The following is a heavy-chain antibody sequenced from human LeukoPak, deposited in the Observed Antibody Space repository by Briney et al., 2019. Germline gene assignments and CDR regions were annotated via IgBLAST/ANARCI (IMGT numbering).Heavy chain of an antibody. D-gene: IGHD7-27*01. J-gene: IGHJ6*02. V-gene: IGHV1-8*01. Sequence: GASVKVSCKASGYTFTSYDINWVRQATGQGLEWMGWMNPNSSNTGYAQKFQGRVTMTRNTSISTSYMELSSLRSEDTAVYYCARGNSHLGILSLYYYYGMDVWGQGTTVTVSS. CDR1: GYTFTSYD. CDR2: MNPNSSNT. CDR3: ARGNSHLGILSLYYYYGMDV.